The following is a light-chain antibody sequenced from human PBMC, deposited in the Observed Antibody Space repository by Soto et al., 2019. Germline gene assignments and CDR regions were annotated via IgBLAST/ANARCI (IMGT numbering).Light chain of an antibody. Sequence: QSALTQPASGSGSPGQSITISCTGTSSDVGGYNYVSWYQQYPGKAPKLMIYDVSNRPSGVSNRFSGSKSGNTASLTISGLQAEDEADYYCSSYTSSITHVVFGGGTKLTVL. J-gene: IGLJ2*01. CDR1: SSDVGGYNY. CDR3: SSYTSSITHVV. CDR2: DVS. V-gene: IGLV2-14*01.